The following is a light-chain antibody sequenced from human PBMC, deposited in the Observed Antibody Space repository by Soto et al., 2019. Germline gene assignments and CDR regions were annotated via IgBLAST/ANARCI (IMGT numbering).Light chain of an antibody. CDR1: QAISRW. CDR3: QQGNSFPWT. V-gene: IGKV1-12*01. Sequence: IQMTQSPSSVSAAVGDRVTITCRANQAISRWLAWYQKKPGKAPKLLISAASSLQSGVPSRFSGSGSGTDFTLTISSLQPEDFATYYCQQGNSFPWTFGQGTKGDIK. CDR2: AAS. J-gene: IGKJ1*01.